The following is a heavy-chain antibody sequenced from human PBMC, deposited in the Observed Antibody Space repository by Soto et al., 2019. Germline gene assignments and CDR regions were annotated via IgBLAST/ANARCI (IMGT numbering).Heavy chain of an antibody. Sequence: EVQLVESGGGLVQPGGSLRLSCAASGFTFSSYDMHWVRQATGKGLEWVSAIGTAGDTYYPGSVKGRFTISRENAKNSLYLQMNRLRAEDTAVYYCARDLLRRCSSTSCARIYYYYYGMYVWGQGTTVTVSS. CDR1: GFTFSSYD. V-gene: IGHV3-13*01. J-gene: IGHJ6*02. CDR2: IGTAGDT. CDR3: ARDLLRRCSSTSCARIYYYYYGMYV. D-gene: IGHD2-2*01.